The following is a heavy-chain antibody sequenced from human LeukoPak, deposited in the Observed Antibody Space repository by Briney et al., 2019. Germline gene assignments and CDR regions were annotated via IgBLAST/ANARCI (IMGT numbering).Heavy chain of an antibody. V-gene: IGHV4-34*01. CDR3: ARKLRRGIDY. CDR2: INHSGST. Sequence: SETLSLTCAVHGGSFSGYYWGWIRQPPGKGLEWIGEINHSGSTNYNPSLKSRVTISVDTSKNQFSLKLSSVTAADTAVYYCARKLRRGIDYWGQGTLVTVSS. J-gene: IGHJ4*02. D-gene: IGHD4-17*01. CDR1: GGSFSGYY.